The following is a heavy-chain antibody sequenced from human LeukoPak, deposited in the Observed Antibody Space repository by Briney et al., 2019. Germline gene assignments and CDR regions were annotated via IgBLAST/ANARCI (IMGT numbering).Heavy chain of an antibody. CDR1: GYTFTSYY. V-gene: IGHV1-46*01. J-gene: IGHJ4*02. CDR2: INPSGGST. D-gene: IGHD2-21*02. CDR3: ARGPAEGGGDCSFDY. Sequence: GASVKVSCKASGYTFTSYYMHWVRQAPGQGLEWMGIINPSGGSTSYAQKFQGRVTMTRDMSTSKVYMELSSLRSEDTAVYYCARGPAEGGGDCSFDYWGQGTLVTVSS.